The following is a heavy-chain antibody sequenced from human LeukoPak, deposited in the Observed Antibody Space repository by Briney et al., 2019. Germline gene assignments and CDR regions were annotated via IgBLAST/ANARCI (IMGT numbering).Heavy chain of an antibody. CDR3: ARQVGLMVRGVIGWFDP. V-gene: IGHV5-51*01. D-gene: IGHD3-10*01. Sequence: RGESLKISCKGSGYRFTNYWIGWVRQMPGKGLEWMGIIYPGDSDTRYSPSFQGQVTISADKSISTAYLQWSSLKASDTAMYYCARQVGLMVRGVIGWFDPWGQGTLVTVSS. CDR2: IYPGDSDT. J-gene: IGHJ5*02. CDR1: GYRFTNYW.